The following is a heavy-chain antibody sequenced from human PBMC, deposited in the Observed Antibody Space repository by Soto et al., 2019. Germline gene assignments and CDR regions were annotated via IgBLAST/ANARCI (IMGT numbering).Heavy chain of an antibody. J-gene: IGHJ6*02. D-gene: IGHD2-2*01. CDR2: IISITATA. CDR1: GGTFGSYA. V-gene: IGHV1-69*01. CDR3: ARSQGSSTSLELYCYYYYGMDV. Sequence: QVQLVQSGAEVKKPGSSVKVSCKASGGTFGSYAISWVRQAPGQGLEWMGGIISITATANYAQKFQGRVTITADESTSTASMQLSSLRSEDTAVYYCARSQGSSTSLELYCYYYYGMDVWGQGNKVTVSS.